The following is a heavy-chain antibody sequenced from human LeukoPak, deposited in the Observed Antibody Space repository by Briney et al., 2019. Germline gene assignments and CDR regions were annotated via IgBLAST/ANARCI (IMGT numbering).Heavy chain of an antibody. CDR2: ISSSSSYI. CDR3: ARDGLLGATNPFDN. CDR1: GFSFSDHN. V-gene: IGHV3-21*01. Sequence: GGSLRLSCAVSGFSFSDHNMNWVRQAPGKGLEWVSSISSSSSYIYYADSVKGRFSISRDKSKNTLYLQMNNLRPEDTAVYYCARDGLLGATNPFDNWGQGTLVTVSS. D-gene: IGHD1-26*01. J-gene: IGHJ4*02.